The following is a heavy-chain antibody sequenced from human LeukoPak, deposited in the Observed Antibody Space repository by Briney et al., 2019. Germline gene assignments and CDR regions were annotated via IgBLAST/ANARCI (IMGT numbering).Heavy chain of an antibody. Sequence: PGGSLRLSCAASGFTCSNYAMSWVRQAPGKGLEWVSVISGSSGTTYYADSVQGRFTISRDNSKNTLFLQMDSLRVEDTAVYYCAQDHLGFGDYWFGYWGQGTLVSVSS. D-gene: IGHD4-17*01. CDR2: ISGSSGTT. J-gene: IGHJ4*02. CDR3: AQDHLGFGDYWFGY. V-gene: IGHV3-23*01. CDR1: GFTCSNYA.